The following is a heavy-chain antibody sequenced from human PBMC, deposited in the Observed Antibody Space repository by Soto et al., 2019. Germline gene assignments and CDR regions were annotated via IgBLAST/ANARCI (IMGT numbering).Heavy chain of an antibody. CDR1: GDSISSNKW. J-gene: IGHJ4*02. CDR2: MYHTGST. CDR3: ARQVDILNGRTFDY. Sequence: SETLSLTCAVSGDSISSNKWWSGVRQPPEKGLEWIGEMYHTGSTYYNPSLKSRVTISVDTSKNQFSLKLSSVTAADTAVYYCARQVDILNGRTFDYWGQGTLVTVSS. D-gene: IGHD3-9*01. V-gene: IGHV4-4*02.